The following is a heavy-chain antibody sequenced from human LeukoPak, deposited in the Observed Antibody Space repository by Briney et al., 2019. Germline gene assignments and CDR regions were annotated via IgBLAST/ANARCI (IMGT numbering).Heavy chain of an antibody. J-gene: IGHJ5*01. D-gene: IGHD6-6*01. CDR3: VRTSRSSSTDS. Sequence: GGSLRLSCAASGFTLNNYWMSWVRQAPGKGLEWVANIKQDGSVKNYVDYMEGRFTISRDNAKNSLYLQMNGLRAEDTAVYYCVRTSRSSSTDSWGQGTLVTVSS. CDR2: IKQDGSVK. V-gene: IGHV3-7*01. CDR1: GFTLNNYW.